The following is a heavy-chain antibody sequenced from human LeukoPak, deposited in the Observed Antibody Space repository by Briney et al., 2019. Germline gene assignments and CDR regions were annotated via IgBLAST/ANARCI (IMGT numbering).Heavy chain of an antibody. Sequence: PGGSLRLSCAASGFTFGSYGMSRVHQAPGKGLEWVSFITPNADRTSYADSVEGRFTISRDNPRNTLYMQMNSLRDEDTAVYYCAIMHGYYDGSGYWVQWGQGTLVTVSS. CDR3: AIMHGYYDGSGYWVQ. J-gene: IGHJ1*01. CDR2: ITPNADRT. D-gene: IGHD3-22*01. V-gene: IGHV3-23*01. CDR1: GFTFGSYG.